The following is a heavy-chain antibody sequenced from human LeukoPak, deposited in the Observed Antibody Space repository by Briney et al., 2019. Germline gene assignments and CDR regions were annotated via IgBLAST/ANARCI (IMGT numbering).Heavy chain of an antibody. CDR2: INTDGNTR. Sequence: GGSLRLSCATSGFTFSTSWMHWVRQAPGKGLVCVSRINTDGNTRDYADSVKGRFTISRDNAKNTLYLQMNSLRAEDTAVYYCVRDMGYYDKVWGQGTLVTVSS. V-gene: IGHV3-74*01. D-gene: IGHD3-22*01. J-gene: IGHJ4*02. CDR3: VRDMGYYDKV. CDR1: GFTFSTSW.